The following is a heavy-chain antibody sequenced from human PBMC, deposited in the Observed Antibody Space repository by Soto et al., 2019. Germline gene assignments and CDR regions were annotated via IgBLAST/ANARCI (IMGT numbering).Heavy chain of an antibody. CDR1: GDSFSKYT. CDR3: ARGRGLYNSGRSQLDS. Sequence: GASVKVSCKASGDSFSKYTVNWVRQAPRQGLEWVGGVIPRFGTTNFAPTLQGRVTITADQSMNTVYMELSSLGSEDTALYYCARGRGLYNSGRSQLDSWGQGTLVTVSS. J-gene: IGHJ4*02. CDR2: VIPRFGTT. V-gene: IGHV1-69*13. D-gene: IGHD1-1*01.